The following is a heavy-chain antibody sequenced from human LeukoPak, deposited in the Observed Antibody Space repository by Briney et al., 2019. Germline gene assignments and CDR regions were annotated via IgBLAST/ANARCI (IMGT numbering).Heavy chain of an antibody. CDR1: GFTVSSNY. CDR2: IYSGGST. V-gene: IGHV3-53*01. D-gene: IGHD3-10*01. J-gene: IGHJ3*02. CDR3: ARFTMVRGDDAFDI. Sequence: GGSLRLSCAASGFTVSSNYMSWVRQAPGKGLEWVSVIYSGGSTYYADSVKGRFTISRDNSKNTLYLQVNSLRAEDTAVYYCARFTMVRGDDAFDIWGQGTMVTISS.